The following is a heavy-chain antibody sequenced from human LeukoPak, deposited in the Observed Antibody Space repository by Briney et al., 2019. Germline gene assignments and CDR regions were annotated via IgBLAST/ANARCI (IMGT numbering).Heavy chain of an antibody. CDR2: ISSSSSYI. V-gene: IGHV3-21*01. Sequence: GGSLRLSCAASGFTFINYGMTWVRQAPGKGLEWVSSISSSSSYIYYADSVRGRLTISRDNAKNSLYLYMNSLRAEDTAVYYCARDGRGAVASDYWGQGTLLTVSS. CDR3: ARDGRGAVASDY. D-gene: IGHD6-19*01. J-gene: IGHJ4*02. CDR1: GFTFINYG.